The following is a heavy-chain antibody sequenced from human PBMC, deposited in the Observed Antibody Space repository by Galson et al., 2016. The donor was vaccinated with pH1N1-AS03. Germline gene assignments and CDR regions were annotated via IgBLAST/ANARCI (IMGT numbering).Heavy chain of an antibody. J-gene: IGHJ5*02. CDR3: ESGTISVVDLQRRFDA. D-gene: IGHD2-21*01. CDR2: ISTYTGET. V-gene: IGHV1-18*01. Sequence: SVKVSCKASGYTFTHFGISWVRQAPGQGLECLGWISTYTGETNYAQKFQGRVTMTTDTSTNTVYMELRTLTPDDTALYYCESGTISVVDLQRRFDAWGQGTLVTVSS. CDR1: GYTFTHFG.